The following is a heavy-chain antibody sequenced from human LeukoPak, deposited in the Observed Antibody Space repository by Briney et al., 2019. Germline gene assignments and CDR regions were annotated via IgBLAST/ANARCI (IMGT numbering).Heavy chain of an antibody. D-gene: IGHD6-13*01. CDR1: GYTFTSYD. Sequence: ASVKVSCKASGYTFTSYDINWVRQATGQGLEWMGWMNPNSGNTGYAQKFQGRVTITRNTSISTAYMELSSLRSEDTAVYYCARAPRIVGYTSRELGHWYFDLWGRGTLVTVSS. CDR3: ARAPRIVGYTSRELGHWYFDL. J-gene: IGHJ2*01. V-gene: IGHV1-8*03. CDR2: MNPNSGNT.